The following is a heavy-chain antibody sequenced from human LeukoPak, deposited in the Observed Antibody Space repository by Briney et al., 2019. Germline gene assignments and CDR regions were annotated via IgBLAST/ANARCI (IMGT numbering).Heavy chain of an antibody. CDR3: ARGRDQLTW. V-gene: IGHV4-34*01. J-gene: IGHJ4*02. D-gene: IGHD2-2*01. CDR2: INHSGST. CDR1: GGSFSGYY. Sequence: SETLSLTCAVYGGSFSGYYWSWIRQPPGKGLEWIGEINHSGSTNYNPSLKSRVTISVGTSKSQFSLKLSPVTAADTAVYYCARGRDQLTWWGQGTLVTVSS.